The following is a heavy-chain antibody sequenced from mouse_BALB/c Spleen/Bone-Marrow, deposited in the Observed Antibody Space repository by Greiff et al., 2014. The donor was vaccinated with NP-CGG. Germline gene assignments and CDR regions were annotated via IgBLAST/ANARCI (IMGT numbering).Heavy chain of an antibody. V-gene: IGHV14-3*02. CDR1: GFNIKDTY. J-gene: IGHJ1*01. Sequence: EVQLQQFGAELVKPGASVKLSCTASGFNIKDTYMHWVKQRPEQGLEWIGRIDPANGNTKYDPKFQGKATITADTSSNTAYLQLSSLTSEDTAVYYCATMITDWYFDVWGAGTTVTVSS. CDR2: IDPANGNT. D-gene: IGHD2-4*01. CDR3: ATMITDWYFDV.